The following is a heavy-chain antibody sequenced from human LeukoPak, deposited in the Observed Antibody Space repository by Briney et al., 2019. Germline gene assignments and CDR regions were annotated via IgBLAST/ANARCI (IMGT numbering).Heavy chain of an antibody. J-gene: IGHJ4*02. CDR1: GFTFDDYA. D-gene: IGHD3-22*01. Sequence: SLRLSCAASGFTFDDYAMHWVRQAPGKGLEWVSGISWNSGSIGYADSVKGRFTISRDNAKNSLYLQMNSLRAEDTALYYCAKDTGDRDSSGYVSVEAYYFDYWGQGTLVTVSS. CDR3: AKDTGDRDSSGYVSVEAYYFDY. CDR2: ISWNSGSI. V-gene: IGHV3-9*01.